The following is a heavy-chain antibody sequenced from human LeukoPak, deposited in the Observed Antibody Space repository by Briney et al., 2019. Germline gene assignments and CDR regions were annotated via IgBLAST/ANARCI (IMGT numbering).Heavy chain of an antibody. D-gene: IGHD3-16*01. CDR2: INHNGNVN. CDR1: GFAFSSYW. CDR3: ARGGGLDV. Sequence: GRSLRLSCAASGFAFSSYWMNWARQAPGKGLEWVASINHNGNVNYYVDSVKGRFTISRDNAKNSLYLQMSNLRAEDTAVYFCARGGGLDVWGQGATVTVSS. V-gene: IGHV3-7*03. J-gene: IGHJ6*02.